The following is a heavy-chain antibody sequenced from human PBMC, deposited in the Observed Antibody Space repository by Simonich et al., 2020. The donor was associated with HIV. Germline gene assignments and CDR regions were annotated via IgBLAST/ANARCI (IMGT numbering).Heavy chain of an antibody. CDR1: GGSFNDYS. CDR3: ARGRYYYGSGSYRYYFDS. D-gene: IGHD3-10*01. CDR2: IHHSGRT. J-gene: IGHJ4*02. V-gene: IGHV4-34*01. Sequence: QVQLQQWGAGLLKASETLSLTCAVYGGSFNDYSWSWIRQPLGKGLEWIGEIHHSGRTNNTPTVKSRVTIAVDTSKKQFSVKLNSVTAADTAVYYCARGRYYYGSGSYRYYFDSWGQGTLVTVSS.